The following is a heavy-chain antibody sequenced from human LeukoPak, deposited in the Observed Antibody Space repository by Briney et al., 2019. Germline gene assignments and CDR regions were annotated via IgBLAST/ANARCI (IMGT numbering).Heavy chain of an antibody. CDR1: GFTFSSYA. V-gene: IGHV3-30-3*01. J-gene: IGHJ6*02. D-gene: IGHD1-14*01. CDR2: ISYDGSNK. CDR3: ARGMRVTGPNYYYYYGMDV. Sequence: GGSLRLSCAASGFTFSSYAMHWVRQAPGKGLEWVAVISYDGSNKYYADSVKGRFTISRDNSKNTLYLQMNSLRAEDTAVYYCARGMRVTGPNYYYYYGMDVWGQGTTVTVSS.